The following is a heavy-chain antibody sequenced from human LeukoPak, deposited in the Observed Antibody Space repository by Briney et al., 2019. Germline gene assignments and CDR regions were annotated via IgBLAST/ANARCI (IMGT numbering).Heavy chain of an antibody. D-gene: IGHD6-19*01. J-gene: IGHJ4*02. Sequence: PSETLSLTCTVSGYSISSGYYWGWIRQPPGKGLEWIGSIYHSGSTYYNPSLKSRVTISAGTSKNQFSLKLSSVTAADTAVYYCARDDPGYSSGWYNLDYWGQGTLVTVSS. CDR1: GYSISSGYY. CDR2: IYHSGST. V-gene: IGHV4-38-2*02. CDR3: ARDDPGYSSGWYNLDY.